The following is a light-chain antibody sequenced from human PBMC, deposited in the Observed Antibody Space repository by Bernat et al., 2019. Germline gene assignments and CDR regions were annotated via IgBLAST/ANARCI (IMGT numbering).Light chain of an antibody. CDR1: QSIGTH. CDR3: QQSYSSPYP. CDR2: AAS. Sequence: DIQMTQSPSSLSASVGDRVTIPCRASQSIGTHLIWYQQKPGKAPKLLISAASSLESGVPSRFSGSGSGTAFTLTISSLQPEDFATYFCQQSYSSPYPFGPGTKLEIK. J-gene: IGKJ2*01. V-gene: IGKV1-39*01.